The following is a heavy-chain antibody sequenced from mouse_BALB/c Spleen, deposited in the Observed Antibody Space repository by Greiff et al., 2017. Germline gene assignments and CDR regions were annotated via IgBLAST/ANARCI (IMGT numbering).Heavy chain of an antibody. Sequence: ESGPGLVKPSQSLSLTCTVTGYSITSDYAWNWIRQFPGNKLEWMGYISYSGSTSYNPSLKSRISITRDTSKNQFFLQLNSVTTEDTATYYCARGGYGNYLRGFDYWGQGTTLTVSS. CDR2: ISYSGST. CDR3: ARGGYGNYLRGFDY. J-gene: IGHJ2*01. V-gene: IGHV3-2*02. D-gene: IGHD2-1*01. CDR1: GYSITSDYA.